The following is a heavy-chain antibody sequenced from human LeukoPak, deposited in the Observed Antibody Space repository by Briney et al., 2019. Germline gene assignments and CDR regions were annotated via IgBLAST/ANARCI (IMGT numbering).Heavy chain of an antibody. CDR1: GFTFSSYS. J-gene: IGHJ4*02. CDR2: ISSSSSYI. D-gene: IGHD3-22*01. V-gene: IGHV3-21*01. Sequence: GGSLRLSCAASGFTFSSYSMNWVRQAPGKGLEWVSSISSSSSYIYYADSVKGRFTISRDNAKNSLYLQMNSLRAEDTAVYYCARVVTYYSGSSGYSSDFWGQGALVIVSS. CDR3: ARVVTYYSGSSGYSSDF.